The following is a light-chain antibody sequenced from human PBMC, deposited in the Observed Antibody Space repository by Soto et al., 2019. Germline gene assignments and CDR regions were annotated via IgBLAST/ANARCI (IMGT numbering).Light chain of an antibody. CDR3: QQYDASPIT. CDR1: ETTANY. Sequence: DIQMTQSPSSLSASVGDRVTITCRASETTANYLNWYQHKPGKAPKLLIHSASSLQSGVPSRFSGRGSGTDFTLTINSLQPEDFAVYYCQQYDASPITFGQGTKLEIK. CDR2: SAS. J-gene: IGKJ2*01. V-gene: IGKV1-39*01.